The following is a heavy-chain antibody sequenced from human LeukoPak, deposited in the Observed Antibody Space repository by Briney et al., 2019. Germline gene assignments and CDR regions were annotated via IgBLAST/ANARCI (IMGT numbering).Heavy chain of an antibody. CDR2: ISAYNGNT. J-gene: IGHJ6*03. CDR1: GYTFTSYG. V-gene: IGHV1-18*01. Sequence: GASVKVSCKASGYTFTSYGISWVRQAPGQGLEWMGWISAYNGNTNYAQKLQGRVTMTTDTSTSTAYMELRSLRSDDTAVYYCARVTSSLYYYYMDVWGKGTTVTISS. D-gene: IGHD6-6*01. CDR3: ARVTSSLYYYYMDV.